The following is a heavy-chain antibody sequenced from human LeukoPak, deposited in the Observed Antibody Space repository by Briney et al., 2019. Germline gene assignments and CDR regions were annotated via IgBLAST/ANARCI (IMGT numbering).Heavy chain of an antibody. CDR2: IWYDGSYK. V-gene: IGHV3-33*01. J-gene: IGHJ6*02. Sequence: GGSLRLSCAASGFTFSNYGMHWVRQAPGKGLEWVALIWYDGSYKYYGESVKGRFTISRDNSKNTLYLQMSGLRAEDTAVYSCARGQQLLHPHYYYYGMDAWGQGTTVTVSS. D-gene: IGHD6-13*01. CDR1: GFTFSNYG. CDR3: ARGQQLLHPHYYYYGMDA.